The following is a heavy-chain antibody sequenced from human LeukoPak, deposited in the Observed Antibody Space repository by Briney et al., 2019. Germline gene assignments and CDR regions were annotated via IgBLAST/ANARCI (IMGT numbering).Heavy chain of an antibody. CDR3: ARHVSYYDSSGYDNRAFDI. CDR2: INHSGST. J-gene: IGHJ3*02. CDR1: GGSFSGYY. Sequence: SETLSLTCAVYGGSFSGYYWSWIRQPPGKGLEWIGEINHSGSTNYNPSLNSRVTISVDTSKNQFPLKLRSVNAADKDVYYCARHVSYYDSSGYDNRAFDIWGQGTMVTVSS. V-gene: IGHV4-34*01. D-gene: IGHD3-22*01.